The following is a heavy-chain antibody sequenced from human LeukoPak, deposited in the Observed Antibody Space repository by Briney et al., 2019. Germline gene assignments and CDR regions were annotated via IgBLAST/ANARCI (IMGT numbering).Heavy chain of an antibody. J-gene: IGHJ4*02. CDR2: ISYDGSNK. D-gene: IGHD4-23*01. CDR3: ARDRSDYGGNSMDY. CDR1: GFTFSSYA. Sequence: PGGSLRLSCAASGFTFSSYAMHWVRQAPGKGLEWVAVISYDGSNKYYADSVKGRFTISRDNSKNTLYLQMNSLRAEDTAVYYCARDRSDYGGNSMDYWGQGTLVIVSS. V-gene: IGHV3-30-3*01.